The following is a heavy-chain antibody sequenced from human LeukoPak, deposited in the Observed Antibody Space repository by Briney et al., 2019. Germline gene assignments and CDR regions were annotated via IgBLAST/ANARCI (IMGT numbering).Heavy chain of an antibody. CDR2: IKQDESEK. CDR3: ARAQSGFWSGYSVFGY. D-gene: IGHD3-3*01. V-gene: IGHV3-7*01. J-gene: IGHJ4*02. CDR1: GFTFSNYW. Sequence: GGSLRLSCAAPGFTFSNYWMSWVRQAPGKGLEWVANIKQDESEKYYVESVKGRFTISRDNAKNSLYLQMNSLRAEDTAVYYCARAQSGFWSGYSVFGYWGQGTLVTVSS.